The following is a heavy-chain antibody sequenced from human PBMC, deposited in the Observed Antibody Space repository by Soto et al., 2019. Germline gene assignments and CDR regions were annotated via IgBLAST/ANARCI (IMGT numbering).Heavy chain of an antibody. CDR1: GFTFDDYA. CDR3: ARVEYSSSSAHY. D-gene: IGHD6-6*01. V-gene: IGHV3-9*01. CDR2: ISWNSSSI. J-gene: IGHJ4*02. Sequence: GGSLRLSCAASGFTFDDYAMHWVRQAPGKGLEWVSGISWNSSSIYYADSVKGRFTISRDNAKNSLYLQMNSLRAEDTAVYYCARVEYSSSSAHYWGQGTLVTVSS.